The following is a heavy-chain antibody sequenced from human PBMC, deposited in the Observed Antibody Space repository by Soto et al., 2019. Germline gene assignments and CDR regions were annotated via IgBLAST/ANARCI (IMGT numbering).Heavy chain of an antibody. CDR1: GFSVSNAW. D-gene: IGHD2-15*01. Sequence: EVQLVDSGGGLVKPGGSLRLSCEASGFSVSNAWMNWVRQAPGKGLEWVGRIKTRDEGETTNYAAPVKGRFTISRDDSKNTLYLQMNSLKTEDTAVYYCTPGSVEGSWGQGTTVTVSS. CDR2: IKTRDEGETT. J-gene: IGHJ6*02. CDR3: TPGSVEGS. V-gene: IGHV3-15*07.